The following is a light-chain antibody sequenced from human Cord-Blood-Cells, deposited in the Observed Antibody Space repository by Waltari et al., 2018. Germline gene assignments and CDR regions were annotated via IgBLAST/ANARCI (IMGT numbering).Light chain of an antibody. CDR1: SSDVGGYNY. CDR3: SSYTSSSTYV. J-gene: IGLJ1*01. Sequence: QSALTQPASVSGSPGQSITISCTGTSSDVGGYNYVSWYQQHPGKAPKRMISEVSKRPSGVSNRVSGSKSGNTASLTISGLQAEDEADYYCSSYTSSSTYVFGTGTKVTVL. CDR2: EVS. V-gene: IGLV2-14*01.